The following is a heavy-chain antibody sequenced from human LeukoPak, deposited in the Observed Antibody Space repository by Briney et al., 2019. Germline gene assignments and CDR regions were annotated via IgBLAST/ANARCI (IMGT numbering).Heavy chain of an antibody. D-gene: IGHD5-18*01. CDR1: GFTFSSYW. Sequence: AGGSLRLSCAASGFTFSSYWMHWVRQAPGKGLVWVSRINSDGSSTSYADSVKGRFTISRDNAKNTLYLQMNSLRVEDTAVYYCASGYSYGYFGYWGQGTLVTVSS. CDR3: ASGYSYGYFGY. CDR2: INSDGSST. V-gene: IGHV3-74*01. J-gene: IGHJ4*02.